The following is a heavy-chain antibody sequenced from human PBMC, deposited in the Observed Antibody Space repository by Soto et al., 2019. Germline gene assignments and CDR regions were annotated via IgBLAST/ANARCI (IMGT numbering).Heavy chain of an antibody. V-gene: IGHV1-2*06. D-gene: IGHD1-26*01. CDR2: INPRSGDT. CDR3: VRDGVGATPLGWFDP. CDR1: GYTFIGYY. J-gene: IGHJ5*02. Sequence: QVPLVQSGAEVKKPGASVKVSCKASGYTFIGYYIHWGRQAPGQGLEWLGRINPRSGDTHYAPKFQDTLTMPRDPSITTASMERSSLRSAAPAVYYCVRDGVGATPLGWFDPWGEGSLVTGSS.